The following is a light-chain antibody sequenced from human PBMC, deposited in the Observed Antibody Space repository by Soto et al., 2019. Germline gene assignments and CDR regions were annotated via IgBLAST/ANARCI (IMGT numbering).Light chain of an antibody. Sequence: DIQMTQSPSSLSASIGDRVTITCQASQNITNNLSWYQQKPGKVPILLIYAASTLQSGVPSRFSGSGSGTDFTLTISTLQPEDVATYYCQKYNSAPLTFGGGIKVDNK. CDR3: QKYNSAPLT. CDR1: QNITNN. V-gene: IGKV1-27*01. CDR2: AAS. J-gene: IGKJ4*01.